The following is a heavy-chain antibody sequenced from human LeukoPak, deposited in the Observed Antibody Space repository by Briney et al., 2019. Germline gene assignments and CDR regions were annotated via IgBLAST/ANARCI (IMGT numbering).Heavy chain of an antibody. CDR2: IYYSGST. J-gene: IGHJ6*02. Sequence: SETLSLTCTVSGGSISSGGYYWSWIRQHPGKGLEWIGYIYYSGSTYYNPSLQSRVTISVDTSKNQFSLKLSSVTAADSAVYYCASSEATTTPPPYGMDVWGQGTTVTVSS. D-gene: IGHD5-12*01. CDR1: GGSISSGGYY. CDR3: ASSEATTTPPPYGMDV. V-gene: IGHV4-31*03.